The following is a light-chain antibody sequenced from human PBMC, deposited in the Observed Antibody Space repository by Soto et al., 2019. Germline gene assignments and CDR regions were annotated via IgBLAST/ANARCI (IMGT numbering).Light chain of an antibody. V-gene: IGKV1-5*03. Sequence: DIQMTQSPSTLSASVGDRVTITCRASQSISSWLAWYQQKPGKAPKLLIYNASSLETGVPSRFSGSGSGTEFTLTISSLQPDDFAIYYCQQYNNYSCTFGQGTKVEIK. CDR2: NAS. J-gene: IGKJ1*01. CDR1: QSISSW. CDR3: QQYNNYSCT.